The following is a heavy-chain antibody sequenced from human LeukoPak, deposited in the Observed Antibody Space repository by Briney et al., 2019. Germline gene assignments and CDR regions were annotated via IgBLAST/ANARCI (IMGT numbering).Heavy chain of an antibody. Sequence: SETLSLTCAVYGGSFSGYYWSWIRQPPGKGLEWIGEINHSGSTNYNPSLKSRVTISVDTSKNQFSLKLSSVTAADTAVYYCARGYGSGSYYYAFDIWGQGTMVTVSS. V-gene: IGHV4-34*01. D-gene: IGHD3-10*01. CDR2: INHSGST. CDR3: ARGYGSGSYYYAFDI. CDR1: GGSFSGYY. J-gene: IGHJ3*02.